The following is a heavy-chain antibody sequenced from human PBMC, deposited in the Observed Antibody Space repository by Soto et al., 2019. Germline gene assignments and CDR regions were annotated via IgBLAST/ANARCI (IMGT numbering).Heavy chain of an antibody. D-gene: IGHD6-6*01. V-gene: IGHV1-18*01. CDR2: ISAYNGDT. CDR1: GYTFRNYG. J-gene: IGHJ3*01. Sequence: QVQLLQSGPEVKKPGASVKLSCKASGYTFRNYGINWVRQAPGQGLEWMGWISAYNGDTNYAQNFQGRVTLARDTPTGTAYLELRSLKSDDTVMYYCARDGWQFVANSEKFELWGQGTTVTVSS. CDR3: ARDGWQFVANSEKFEL.